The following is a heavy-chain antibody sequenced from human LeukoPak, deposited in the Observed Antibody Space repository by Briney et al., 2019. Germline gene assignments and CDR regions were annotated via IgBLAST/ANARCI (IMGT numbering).Heavy chain of an antibody. CDR1: GDSVSSNSAA. J-gene: IGHJ3*01. D-gene: IGHD3-10*01. CDR2: TYYRSKWFN. CDR3: TRDSGLGNDAFDV. Sequence: SQTLSLTCAISGDSVSSNSAAWNWIRQSPSRGLEWLGRTYYRSKWFNDYAVSVNGRITINPDTSRNQFSLQLNSVTPEDTAVYYCTRDSGLGNDAFDVWGQGTMVTVSS. V-gene: IGHV6-1*01.